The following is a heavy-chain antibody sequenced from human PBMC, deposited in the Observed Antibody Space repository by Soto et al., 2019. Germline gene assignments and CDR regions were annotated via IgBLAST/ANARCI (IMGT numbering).Heavy chain of an antibody. Sequence: QVQLVQSGAEVKKPGSSVKVSCKASGGTFSSYAISWVRQAPGQVLEWMGGIIPIFGTANYAQQFQGRVKITEDESTSPDYLGLVSLRSEDTAVYYCAREGLRYDYVSWCQGPLVTVSS. V-gene: IGHV1-69*19. CDR2: IIPIFGTA. CDR3: AREGLRYDYVS. D-gene: IGHD3-16*01. J-gene: IGHJ5*02. CDR1: GGTFSSYA.